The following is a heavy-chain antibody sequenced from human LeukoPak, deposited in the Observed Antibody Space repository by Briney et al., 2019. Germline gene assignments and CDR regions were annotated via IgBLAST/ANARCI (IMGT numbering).Heavy chain of an antibody. D-gene: IGHD3-3*01. CDR3: AKVPRLVSYDSVDY. V-gene: IGHV3-23*01. J-gene: IGHJ4*02. Sequence: PGGSLRLSCAASGFTFSSYAMSWVRQAPGKGLEWVSAISGGGGSTYYADSVKGRFTISRDNSKNTLYLQMNSLRAEDTAVYYCAKVPRLVSYDSVDYWGQGTLVTVSS. CDR2: ISGGGGST. CDR1: GFTFSSYA.